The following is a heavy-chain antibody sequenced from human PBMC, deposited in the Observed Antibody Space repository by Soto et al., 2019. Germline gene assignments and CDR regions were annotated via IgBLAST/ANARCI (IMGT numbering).Heavy chain of an antibody. CDR2: INHSGST. CDR1: GGSFSGYY. D-gene: IGHD1-26*01. J-gene: IGHJ4*02. Sequence: TSETLSLTCAVYGGSFSGYYWSWIRQPPGKGLEWIGEINHSGSTNYNPSLKSRVTISVDTSKNQSSLKLSSVTAADTAVYYCATRPPGVWVGVFDYWSQGTLVTVSS. V-gene: IGHV4-34*01. CDR3: ATRPPGVWVGVFDY.